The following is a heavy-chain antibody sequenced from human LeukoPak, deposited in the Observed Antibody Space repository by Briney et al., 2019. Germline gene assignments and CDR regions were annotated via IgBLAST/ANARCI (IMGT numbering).Heavy chain of an antibody. D-gene: IGHD5-18*01. V-gene: IGHV1-18*01. CDR2: INTRNGNI. J-gene: IGHJ5*02. Sequence: ASVKVSCKASGYTFTSYGITWVRQAPGQGLEWMGWINTRNGNINYAQNFQGRITMTIDTSTTTAYMELRSLRSDDTAVYYCAREGYSYGSWFDPWGQGTLVTVSS. CDR3: AREGYSYGSWFDP. CDR1: GYTFTSYG.